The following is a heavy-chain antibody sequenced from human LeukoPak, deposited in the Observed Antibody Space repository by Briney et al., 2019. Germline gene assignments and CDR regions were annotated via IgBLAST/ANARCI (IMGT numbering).Heavy chain of an antibody. V-gene: IGHV1-2*02. CDR2: INPNSGGT. D-gene: IGHD3-3*01. J-gene: IGHJ3*02. Sequence: ASVKVSCKASGYTFTGYYMHWVRQAPGQGLEWMGWINPNSGGTNYAQKLQGRVTMTTDTSTSTAYMELRSLRSDDTAVYYCARVPFLEWRSPDIWGQGTMVTVSS. CDR3: ARVPFLEWRSPDI. CDR1: GYTFTGYY.